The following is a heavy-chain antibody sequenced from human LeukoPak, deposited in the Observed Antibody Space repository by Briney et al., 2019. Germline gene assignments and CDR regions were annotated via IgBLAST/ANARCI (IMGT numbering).Heavy chain of an antibody. V-gene: IGHV4-59*12. CDR2: IYYSGST. Sequence: PSETLSLTCTVSGGSISSYYWSWIRQPPRKGLEWIGYIYYSGSTNYNPSLKSRVTISVDTSKNQFSLRLTSVTAADTAFYYCAREEYSSDWYGHDSWGQGTLVTVSS. D-gene: IGHD6-13*01. J-gene: IGHJ4*02. CDR3: AREEYSSDWYGHDS. CDR1: GGSISSYY.